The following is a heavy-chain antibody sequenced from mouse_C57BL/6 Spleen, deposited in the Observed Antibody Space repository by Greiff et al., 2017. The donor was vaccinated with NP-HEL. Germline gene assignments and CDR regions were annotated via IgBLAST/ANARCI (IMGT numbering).Heavy chain of an antibody. V-gene: IGHV1-52*01. CDR2: IDPSDSET. Sequence: VQLQQSGAELVRPGSSVKLSCKASGYTFTSYWMHWVKQRPIQGLEWIGNIDPSDSETHYNQKFKDKATLTVDKSSSTAYMQLSSLTSEDSAVYYCASTYGNYGEYFDYWGQGTTLTVSS. CDR3: ASTYGNYGEYFDY. CDR1: GYTFTSYW. J-gene: IGHJ2*01. D-gene: IGHD2-1*01.